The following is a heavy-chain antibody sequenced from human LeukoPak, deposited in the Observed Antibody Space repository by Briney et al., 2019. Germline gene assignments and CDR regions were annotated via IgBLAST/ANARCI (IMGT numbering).Heavy chain of an antibody. CDR1: GFTFSSYS. Sequence: GGSLRLSCAASGFTFSSYSMNWVRQAPGKGLEWVSSISSSSSYIYYADSVKGRFTISRDNAKNSLYLQMNSLRAEDTAVYYCARGLAAAGTGMDVWGQGTTVTVSS. CDR2: ISSSSSYI. CDR3: ARGLAAAGTGMDV. V-gene: IGHV3-21*01. J-gene: IGHJ6*02. D-gene: IGHD6-13*01.